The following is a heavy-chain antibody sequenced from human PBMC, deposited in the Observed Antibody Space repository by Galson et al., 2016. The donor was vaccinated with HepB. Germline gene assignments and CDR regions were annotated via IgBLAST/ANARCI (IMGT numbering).Heavy chain of an antibody. CDR1: GFTFGSFV. V-gene: IGHV3-23*01. J-gene: IGHJ6*02. D-gene: IGHD3-3*01. CDR2: ISGKGDNT. Sequence: SLRLSCAASGFTFGSFVMTWVRQPPGQGLEWVSAISGKGDNTYYTDSVKGRFTISRDNSKNTLYLQMNGVRAEETAVYFCAKDYSPDFWSGYRSEYYYGMDVWGQGTTVTVSS. CDR3: AKDYSPDFWSGYRSEYYYGMDV.